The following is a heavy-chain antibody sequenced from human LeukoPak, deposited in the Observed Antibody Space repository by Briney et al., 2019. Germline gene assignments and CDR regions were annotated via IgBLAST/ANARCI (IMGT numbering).Heavy chain of an antibody. V-gene: IGHV3-30*18. J-gene: IGHJ4*02. CDR2: ISYDGSNK. D-gene: IGHD2-15*01. Sequence: GRSLRLSCAASGFTFSSYGMHWVRQAPGKGLEWVAVISYDGSNKYYADSVKGRFTISRDNSKNTLYLQMNTLRADDTAVYYCAKSVVVITFRFDDWGQGALVTVSS. CDR3: AKSVVVITFRFDD. CDR1: GFTFSSYG.